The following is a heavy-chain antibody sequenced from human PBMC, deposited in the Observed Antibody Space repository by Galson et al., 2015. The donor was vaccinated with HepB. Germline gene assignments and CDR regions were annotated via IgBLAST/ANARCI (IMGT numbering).Heavy chain of an antibody. J-gene: IGHJ4*02. CDR2: ISNDGDKE. D-gene: IGHD7-27*01. CDR3: ANWNWGSPMY. V-gene: IGHV3-30*18. Sequence: SLRLSCAASGFTFSSYYMHWVRQAPGKGLEWVALISNDGDKEEYSDSVKGRFTIFRDNSKESVYLQMHSLRVEDTAVYYCANWNWGSPMYWGQGTLVTVSS. CDR1: GFTFSSYY.